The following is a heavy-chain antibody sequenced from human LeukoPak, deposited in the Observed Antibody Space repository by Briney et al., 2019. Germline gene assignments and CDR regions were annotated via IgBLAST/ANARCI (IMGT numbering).Heavy chain of an antibody. Sequence: GGSLRLSCAASGFTFSSYGMHWVRQAPGKGLEWAAFIRYDGSNKYYADSVKGRFTISRDNSKNTLYLQMNSLRAADTAVYYCARGSSSWYFIVYWGQGTLVTVSS. CDR2: IRYDGSNK. CDR3: ARGSSSWYFIVY. J-gene: IGHJ4*02. D-gene: IGHD6-13*01. CDR1: GFTFSSYG. V-gene: IGHV3-30*02.